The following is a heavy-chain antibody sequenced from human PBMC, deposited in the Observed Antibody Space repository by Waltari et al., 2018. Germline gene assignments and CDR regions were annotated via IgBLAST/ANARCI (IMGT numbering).Heavy chain of an antibody. D-gene: IGHD3-22*01. CDR3: ARAGNYYDSSGYYYFDY. J-gene: IGHJ4*02. Sequence: QVQLVQSGAEVKKPGASVKVSCKASGYTFTSYYMHWVRQAPGQGLEWMGIINPRGGSTSYAQKFQGRVTMTRDTSTSTVYMELSSLRSEDTAVYYCARAGNYYDSSGYYYFDYWGQGTLVTVSS. V-gene: IGHV1-46*01. CDR2: INPRGGST. CDR1: GYTFTSYY.